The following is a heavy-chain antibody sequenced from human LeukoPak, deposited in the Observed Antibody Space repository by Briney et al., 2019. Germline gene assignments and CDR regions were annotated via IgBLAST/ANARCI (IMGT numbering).Heavy chain of an antibody. V-gene: IGHV3-23*01. CDR3: AKGGDSSGYSADFFDY. Sequence: GGSLRLSCAASGFTFSDYYMSWMHQAPGKGLEWVSAISGSGGRTYYTDSVKGRFTISRDNSKNTLFLQMNGLRAEDTAIYYCAKGGDSSGYSADFFDYWGQGTLVTVSS. CDR2: ISGSGGRT. D-gene: IGHD3-22*01. CDR1: GFTFSDYY. J-gene: IGHJ4*02.